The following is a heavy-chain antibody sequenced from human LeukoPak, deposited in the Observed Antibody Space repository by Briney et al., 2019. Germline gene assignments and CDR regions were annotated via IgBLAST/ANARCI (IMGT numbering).Heavy chain of an antibody. Sequence: SETLSLTCNVSGGSISNEYWTWIRQRPGKGLEGMGYVYYSGSTIYNPSLKSRVTISVEASKNQFSLPLSSVTAADTAVYYCVSDRPNYYGSGSYHYSYYAMDVWGPGTTVIVSS. CDR3: VSDRPNYYGSGSYHYSYYAMDV. CDR1: GGSISNEY. CDR2: VYYSGST. V-gene: IGHV4-59*01. D-gene: IGHD3-10*01. J-gene: IGHJ6*02.